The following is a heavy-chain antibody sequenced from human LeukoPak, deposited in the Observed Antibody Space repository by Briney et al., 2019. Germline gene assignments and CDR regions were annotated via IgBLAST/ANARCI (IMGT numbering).Heavy chain of an antibody. J-gene: IGHJ6*02. CDR1: GYTFTSYD. CDR3: ARDHNLRDGYNDYYYGMDV. Sequence: ASVNVSCKASGYTFTSYDINWVRQATGQGLEWMGWMNPNSGNTGYAQKFQGRVTMTRNTSISTAYMELSSLRSEDTAVYYCARDHNLRDGYNDYYYGMDVWGQGTTVTVSS. V-gene: IGHV1-8*01. D-gene: IGHD5-24*01. CDR2: MNPNSGNT.